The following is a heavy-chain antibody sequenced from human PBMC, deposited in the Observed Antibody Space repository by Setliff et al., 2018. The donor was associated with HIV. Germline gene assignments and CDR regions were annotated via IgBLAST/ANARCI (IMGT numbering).Heavy chain of an antibody. D-gene: IGHD6-19*01. CDR2: IYYSGST. CDR3: ARDRWSVAGAYYYYGMDV. CDR1: GRSISSYY. V-gene: IGHV4-59*01. J-gene: IGHJ6*02. Sequence: SETLSLTCTVSGRSISSYYWSWIRQPPGKGLELIGYIYYSGSTNYNPSLKSRVTVSVDTSKNQFSLKLSSVTAADTAVYYCARDRWSVAGAYYYYGMDVWGQGTTVTVSS.